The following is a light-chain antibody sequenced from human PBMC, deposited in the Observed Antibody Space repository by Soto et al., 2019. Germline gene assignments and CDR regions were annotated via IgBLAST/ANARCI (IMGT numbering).Light chain of an antibody. V-gene: IGKV1-39*01. CDR2: AAS. CDR3: QQSYAIPLT. Sequence: DIQMTQSPSSLSASVGDTVTITCRASQSISTYLNWYQLKPGRAPKVLIFAASNLQTGVPSRFSGSGSGTDFTLTVSGLQPEDFADYYCQQSYAIPLTFGGGTKVDIK. J-gene: IGKJ4*01. CDR1: QSISTY.